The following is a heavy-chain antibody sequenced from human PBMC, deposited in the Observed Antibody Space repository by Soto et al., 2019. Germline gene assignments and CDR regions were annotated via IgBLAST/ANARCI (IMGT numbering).Heavy chain of an antibody. CDR2: IYPGDSDT. CDR1: GYSFTSYW. J-gene: IGHJ6*02. V-gene: IGHV5-51*01. Sequence: GESLKISCKGSGYSFTSYWIGWVRQVPGKGLEWMGIIYPGDSDTRYSPSFQGQVTISADKSISTAYLQWSSLKASDTAMYYCATLLPASSSDYYYYGMDVWGQGTTVTVSS. D-gene: IGHD6-6*01. CDR3: ATLLPASSSDYYYYGMDV.